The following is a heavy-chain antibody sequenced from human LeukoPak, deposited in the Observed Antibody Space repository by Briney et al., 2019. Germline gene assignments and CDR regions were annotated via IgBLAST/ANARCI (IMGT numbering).Heavy chain of an antibody. CDR2: ISGSGGST. D-gene: IGHD1-7*01. CDR1: GLTFSSYA. CDR3: AKRRGLELLYYYYMDV. Sequence: GGSLRLSCAASGLTFSSYAMSWVRQAPGKGLEWVSAISGSGGSTYYADSVKGRFTISRDNSKNTLYLQMNSLRAEDTAVYYCAKRRGLELLYYYYMDVWGKGTTVTVSS. J-gene: IGHJ6*03. V-gene: IGHV3-23*01.